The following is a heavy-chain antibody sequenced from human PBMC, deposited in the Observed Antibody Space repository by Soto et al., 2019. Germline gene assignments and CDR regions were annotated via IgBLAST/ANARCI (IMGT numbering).Heavy chain of an antibody. CDR1: GFKFNNYG. J-gene: IGHJ6*02. D-gene: IGHD6-13*01. CDR2: IWNDGNGY. Sequence: QVQLVESGGGVVQPGRSLRLSCAASGFKFNNYGMHWVRQAPGKGLEWVAVIWNDGNGYYYANSVKGRFTISRDNSKNTLYLQMSSLRAEDTAVYYCARRQISPPPRGAASARCGMDVWGQGTKVTVAS. CDR3: ARRQISPPPRGAASARCGMDV. V-gene: IGHV3-33*01.